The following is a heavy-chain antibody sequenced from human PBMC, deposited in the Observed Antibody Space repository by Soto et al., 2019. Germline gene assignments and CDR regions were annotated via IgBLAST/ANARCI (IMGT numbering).Heavy chain of an antibody. CDR2: TIPVFNTA. V-gene: IGHV1-69*06. CDR3: ARGVYGSGNYYTGASAFDI. Sequence: QVQLEQSGAEVKKPGSSVKVSCKASGGTLSDHGVAWLRQAPGQGLEWMGGTIPVFNTAKYAQKFQGRVTVTADKFTNIAYMELSSLRSEDTDFYFCARGVYGSGNYYTGASAFDIWGQGTMVIVSS. D-gene: IGHD3-10*01. J-gene: IGHJ3*02. CDR1: GGTLSDHG.